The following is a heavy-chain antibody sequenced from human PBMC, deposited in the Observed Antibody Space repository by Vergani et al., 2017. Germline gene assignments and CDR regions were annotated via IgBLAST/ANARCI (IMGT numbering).Heavy chain of an antibody. D-gene: IGHD3-3*01. V-gene: IGHV3-23*01. CDR3: AKGRXYYDFWSGYYYFDY. CDR2: ISGSGGST. Sequence: EVQLLESGGGLVQPGGPLRLSCAASGFTFSSYAMSWVRQAPGKGLEWVSAISGSGGSTYYADSVKGRFTISRDNSKNTLYLQMNSLRAEDTAVYYCAKGRXYYDFWSGYYYFDYWGQGTLVTVSS. CDR1: GFTFSSYA. J-gene: IGHJ4*02.